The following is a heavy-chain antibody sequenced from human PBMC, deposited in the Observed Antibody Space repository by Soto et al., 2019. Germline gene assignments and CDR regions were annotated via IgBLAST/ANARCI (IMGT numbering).Heavy chain of an antibody. J-gene: IGHJ6*04. CDR3: ARNALPSRYCSGGSCILTYYYYGMDV. CDR2: ISAYNGNT. Sequence: ASVKVSCKASGYTFTSYGISWVRQAPGQGLEWMGWISAYNGNTNYAQKLQGRFTMTTDTSTSTVYMDLRSVRSDDTAVYYCARNALPSRYCSGGSCILTYYYYGMDVWGKGTTVTVSS. V-gene: IGHV1-18*01. D-gene: IGHD2-15*01. CDR1: GYTFTSYG.